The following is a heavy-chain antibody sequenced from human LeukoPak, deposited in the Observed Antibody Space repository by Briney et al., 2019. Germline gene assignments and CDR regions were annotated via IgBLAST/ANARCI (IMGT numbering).Heavy chain of an antibody. V-gene: IGHV1-2*02. Sequence: GASVKVSCKASGYTFTDYYIHWLRQAPGHGPEWMGWIKPATGGTRYAEKFQARVTMDRDVSSNTAYMELNRLTFDDTAVYYCARDDGKGTTWGDWFDPWGQGTLVTVSS. D-gene: IGHD3-16*01. J-gene: IGHJ5*02. CDR2: IKPATGGT. CDR3: ARDDGKGTTWGDWFDP. CDR1: GYTFTDYY.